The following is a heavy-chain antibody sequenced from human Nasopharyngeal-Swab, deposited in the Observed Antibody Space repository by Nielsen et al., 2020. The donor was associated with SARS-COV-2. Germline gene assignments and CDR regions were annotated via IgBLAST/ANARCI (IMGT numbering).Heavy chain of an antibody. J-gene: IGHJ6*02. CDR3: ARDGLDYDFWSAYFMDV. CDR1: GFTFNNYN. CDR2: ISSSSSYI. V-gene: IGHV3-21*01. D-gene: IGHD3-3*01. Sequence: GGSLRLSCAASGFTFNNYNFNWVRQAPGKGLEWVSSISSSSSYIYYADPVKGRFTISRDNAKNSLYLQMTSLRAEDTTVYYCARDGLDYDFWSAYFMDVWGQGTTVTVSS.